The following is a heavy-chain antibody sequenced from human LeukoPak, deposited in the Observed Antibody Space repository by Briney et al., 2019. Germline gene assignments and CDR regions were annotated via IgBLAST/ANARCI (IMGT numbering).Heavy chain of an antibody. CDR3: AKKCSSTCYALDI. V-gene: IGHV3-23*01. Sequence: GGSLRLSCAASGFTFSSYAMNWVRQAPGKGLEWVSGISISGDTTHYAESVKGRFTISRDNSRNTLYLQMHSLRAEDTALYYCAKKCSSTCYALDIWGQGTMVTVSS. D-gene: IGHD6-13*01. CDR1: GFTFSSYA. CDR2: ISISGDTT. J-gene: IGHJ3*02.